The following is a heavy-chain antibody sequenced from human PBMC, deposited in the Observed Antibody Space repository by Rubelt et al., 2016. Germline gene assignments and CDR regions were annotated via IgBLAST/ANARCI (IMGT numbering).Heavy chain of an antibody. D-gene: IGHD1-26*01. J-gene: IGHJ4*02. CDR1: FSDYG. V-gene: IGHV3-30*02. CDR3: AKDLGASNYFDY. CDR2: IRYDGTNK. Sequence: FSDYGMHWVRQAPGKGLEWVAFIRYDGTNKYYADSVKGRFTISRDNPKNTLYLQMNSLRAEDMAVSYCAKDLGASNYFDYWGQGTLVTVSS.